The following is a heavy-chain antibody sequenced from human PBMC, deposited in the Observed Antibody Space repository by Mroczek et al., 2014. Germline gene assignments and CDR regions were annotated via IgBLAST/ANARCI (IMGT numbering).Heavy chain of an antibody. D-gene: IGHD3-22*01. CDR2: ISGSGGST. CDR1: GFTFSSYA. J-gene: IGHJ3*02. V-gene: IGHV3-23*04. Sequence: VQLVQSGGGLVQPGGSLRLSCAASGFTFSSYAMSWVRQAPGKGLEWVSAISGSGGSTYYADSVKGRFTISRDNSKNTLYLQMNSLRAEDTAVYYCAKRGGYYDSSGYQFGKNKHAFDIWGQGTMVTVSS. CDR3: AKRGGYYDSSGYQFGKNKHAFDI.